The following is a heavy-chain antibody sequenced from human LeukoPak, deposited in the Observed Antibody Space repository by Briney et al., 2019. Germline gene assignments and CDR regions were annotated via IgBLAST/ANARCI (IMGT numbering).Heavy chain of an antibody. CDR2: INPNSGGT. CDR1: GYTFTSYG. D-gene: IGHD6-19*01. J-gene: IGHJ4*02. V-gene: IGHV1-2*02. Sequence: GASVKVSCKASGYTFTSYGIGWVRQAPGQGLEWMGWINPNSGGTNYAQKFQGRVTMTRDTSISTAYMELSRLRSDDTAVYYCARDGGRRTAVAGNRYWGQGTLVTVSS. CDR3: ARDGGRRTAVAGNRY.